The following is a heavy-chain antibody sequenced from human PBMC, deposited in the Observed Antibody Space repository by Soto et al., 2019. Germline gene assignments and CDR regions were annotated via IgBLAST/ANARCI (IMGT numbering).Heavy chain of an antibody. D-gene: IGHD3-10*01. CDR1: GFAFNNDW. CDR3: ARGGGIVDN. Sequence: EVQVVESGGDLVQPGGSLRLSCAASGFAFNNDWMTWVRQASGKGLEWVASIKEDGTNTFYADFVRGRFTLSRHNTKNSLYLQMNSLTAEDTAVYYCARGGGIVDNWGQGTRVTVSS. J-gene: IGHJ4*02. CDR2: IKEDGTNT. V-gene: IGHV3-7*01.